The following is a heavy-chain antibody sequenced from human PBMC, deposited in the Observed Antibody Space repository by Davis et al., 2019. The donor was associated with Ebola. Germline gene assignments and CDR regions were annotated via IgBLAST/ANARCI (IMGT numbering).Heavy chain of an antibody. CDR2: INHSGST. CDR1: GGSFSGYY. Sequence: PGGSLRLSCAVYGGSFSGYYWSWIRQPPGKGLEWIGEINHSGSTNYNPSLKSRVTISVDTSKNQFSLKLSSVTAADTAVYYCTRQKYDYYYYMDVWGKGTTVTVSS. J-gene: IGHJ6*03. V-gene: IGHV4-34*01. CDR3: TRQKYDYYYYMDV.